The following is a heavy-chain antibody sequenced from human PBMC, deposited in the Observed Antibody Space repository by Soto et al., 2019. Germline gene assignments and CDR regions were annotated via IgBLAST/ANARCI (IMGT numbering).Heavy chain of an antibody. CDR3: ATAEVDY. CDR1: VFTFGDYW. CDR2: MTGDGRTT. J-gene: IGHJ4*02. V-gene: IGHV3-74*03. Sequence: WWSLRLSCSASVFTFGDYWMHWVRQPPGKGPEWVSRMTGDGRTTQYADSVKGRFTASRDNAKSTLYLQMNSLRAEDTAVYYCATAEVDYWGPGTLVTVSS.